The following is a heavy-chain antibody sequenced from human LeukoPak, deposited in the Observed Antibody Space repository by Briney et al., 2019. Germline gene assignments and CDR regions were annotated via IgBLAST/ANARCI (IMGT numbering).Heavy chain of an antibody. CDR1: GFTFNNYA. CDR3: AREGTVTTGYGMDV. CDR2: ISGTGGST. V-gene: IGHV3-23*01. Sequence: GGSLRLSCAASGFTFNNYAMNWVRQGPGEGLEWVSAISGTGGSTYYADSVKGRFTISRDNSKNTLYLQMNSLRADDTAVYYCAREGTVTTGYGMDVWGQGTTVTVSS. D-gene: IGHD4-17*01. J-gene: IGHJ6*02.